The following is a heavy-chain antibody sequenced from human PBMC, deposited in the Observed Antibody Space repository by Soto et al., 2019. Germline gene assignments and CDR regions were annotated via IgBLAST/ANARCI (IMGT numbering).Heavy chain of an antibody. V-gene: IGHV1-46*01. J-gene: IGHJ3*02. CDR1: GYTFTSYY. CDR3: ARDTMSIAVALDAFDI. D-gene: IGHD6-19*01. CDR2: INPSGGST. Sequence: ASVKVSCKASGYTFTSYYMHWVRQAPGQGLEWMGIINPSGGSTSYAQKFQGRVTMTRDTSTSTVYMGRGSLRSDDTAVYYCARDTMSIAVALDAFDIWGQGTMVTVSS.